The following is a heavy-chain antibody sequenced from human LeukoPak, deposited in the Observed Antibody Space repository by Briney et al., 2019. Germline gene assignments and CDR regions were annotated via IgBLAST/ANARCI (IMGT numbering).Heavy chain of an antibody. J-gene: IGHJ6*03. CDR1: GFTFSSYW. CDR3: ARDWNCSGGSCYTFYYYMDV. D-gene: IGHD2-15*01. CDR2: ISSSSSYI. Sequence: GGSLRLSCAASGFTFSSYWTNWVRQAPGKGPEWVSSISSSSSYIYYADSVKGRFTISRDNAKNSLYLQMNSLRAEDTAVYYCARDWNCSGGSCYTFYYYMDVWGKGTTVTVSS. V-gene: IGHV3-21*01.